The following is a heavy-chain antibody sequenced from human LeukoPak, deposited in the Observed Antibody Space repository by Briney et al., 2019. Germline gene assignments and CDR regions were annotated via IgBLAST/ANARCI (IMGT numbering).Heavy chain of an antibody. CDR2: ISAYTGNT. CDR1: GYTFTSYG. Sequence: ASVKVSCKASGYTFTSYGISWVRQAPGQGLEWMGWISAYTGNTNYAQKLQGRVTMTTDTSTSSAYMELRSVRSDDTAMYYCARAKLLLLPRDYWGQGTLVTVSS. V-gene: IGHV1-18*01. CDR3: ARAKLLLLPRDY. D-gene: IGHD3-10*01. J-gene: IGHJ4*02.